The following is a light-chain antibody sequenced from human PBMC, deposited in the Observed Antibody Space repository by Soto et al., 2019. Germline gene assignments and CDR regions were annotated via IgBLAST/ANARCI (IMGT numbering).Light chain of an antibody. V-gene: IGKV1-27*01. Sequence: DIQMTQSPSSLSASVGDRVTITCRASRDITNYLAWYQQRPGKVPGLLIYAASTLQSGVPSRFSGSGSGTDFNLTISSLQPEDVATYYCQKYDSAPWTFGQGTKVEIK. J-gene: IGKJ1*01. CDR3: QKYDSAPWT. CDR2: AAS. CDR1: RDITNY.